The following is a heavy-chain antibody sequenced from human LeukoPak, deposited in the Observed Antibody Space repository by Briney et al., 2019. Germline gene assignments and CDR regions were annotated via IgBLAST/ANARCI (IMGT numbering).Heavy chain of an antibody. D-gene: IGHD3-10*01. CDR3: ARVFGDSELRIDY. CDR1: GFSITNSF. CDR2: VHFSGNT. Sequence: SETLSLTCTVSGFSITNSFWSWIRQSPGKAPEWIGYVHFSGNTNYNPSLKSRVSISVDTSKSQFSLHLRSVTAADTAVYYCARVFGDSELRIDYWGQGTQVTVSS. V-gene: IGHV4-59*01. J-gene: IGHJ4*02.